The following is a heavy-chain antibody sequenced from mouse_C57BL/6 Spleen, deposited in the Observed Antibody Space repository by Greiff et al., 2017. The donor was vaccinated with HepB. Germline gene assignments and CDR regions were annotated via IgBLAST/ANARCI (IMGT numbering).Heavy chain of an antibody. V-gene: IGHV1-74*01. CDR3: AISDYDADGDWYFDV. J-gene: IGHJ1*03. CDR1: GYTFTSYW. D-gene: IGHD2-4*01. Sequence: VQLQQPGAELVKPGASVKVSCKASGYTFTSYWMHWVKQRPGQGLEWIGRIHPSDSDTNYNQKFKGKATLTVDKSSSTAYMQLSSLTSEDSAVYYCAISDYDADGDWYFDVWGTGTTVTVSS. CDR2: IHPSDSDT.